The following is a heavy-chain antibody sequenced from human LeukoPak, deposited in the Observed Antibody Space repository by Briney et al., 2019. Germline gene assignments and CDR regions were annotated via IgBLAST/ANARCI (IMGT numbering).Heavy chain of an antibody. J-gene: IGHJ4*02. CDR1: GFTFSSYW. V-gene: IGHV3-74*01. D-gene: IGHD2-2*01. CDR3: ARWDVVPAALDY. CDR2: INSDGSST. Sequence: PGGSLRLSXAASGFTFSSYWMHWVRQAPGKGLVWVSRINSDGSSTSYADSVKGRFTISRDNAKNTLYLQMNSLRAEDTAVYYCARWDVVPAALDYWGQGTLVTVSS.